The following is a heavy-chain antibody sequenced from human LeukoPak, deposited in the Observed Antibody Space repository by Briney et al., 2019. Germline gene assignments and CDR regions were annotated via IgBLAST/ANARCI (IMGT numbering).Heavy chain of an antibody. D-gene: IGHD6-13*01. CDR2: INPSGGST. Sequence: GSVKVSCKASGYTFTSYYMHWVRQAPGQGLEWMGIINPSGGSTSYAQKFQGRVTMTRDTSTSTAYMELRSLRSDGTAVYYCARSRSIAAADHNWFDPWGQGTLVTVSS. CDR1: GYTFTSYY. CDR3: ARSRSIAAADHNWFDP. J-gene: IGHJ5*02. V-gene: IGHV1-46*01.